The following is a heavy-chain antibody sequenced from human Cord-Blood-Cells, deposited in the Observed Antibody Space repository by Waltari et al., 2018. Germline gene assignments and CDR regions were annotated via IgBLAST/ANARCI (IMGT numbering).Heavy chain of an antibody. CDR1: GGSFSGYY. Sequence: QVQLQQWGAGLLKPSETLSLTCAVYGGSFSGYYWSWIRQPPGKGLEWIGEIKHSGSTNYNPSLKSRVTISVDTSKNQFSLKLSSVTAADTVVYYCASERGSGSYLNWFDPWGQGTLVTVSS. D-gene: IGHD3-10*01. J-gene: IGHJ5*02. V-gene: IGHV4-34*01. CDR2: IKHSGST. CDR3: ASERGSGSYLNWFDP.